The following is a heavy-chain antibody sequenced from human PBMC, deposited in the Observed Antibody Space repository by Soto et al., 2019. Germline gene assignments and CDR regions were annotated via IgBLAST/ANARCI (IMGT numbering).Heavy chain of an antibody. CDR3: AKDLTPFNIVVVVAAPWGGY. J-gene: IGHJ4*02. D-gene: IGHD2-15*01. Sequence: EVQLLESGGGLVQPGGSLRLSCVASGFTFSSYAMSWVRQAPGKGLEWVSAISGSGGSTYYADSVKGRFTISRDNSKNTLYLQMNSLRAEDTAVYYCAKDLTPFNIVVVVAAPWGGYWGQGTLVTVSS. CDR2: ISGSGGST. CDR1: GFTFSSYA. V-gene: IGHV3-23*01.